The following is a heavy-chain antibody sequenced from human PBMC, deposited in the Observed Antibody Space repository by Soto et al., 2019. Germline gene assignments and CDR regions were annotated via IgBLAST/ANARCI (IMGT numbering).Heavy chain of an antibody. V-gene: IGHV4-39*01. Sequence: SXTLSLTCTVSGGSISSSNYYWVWIRQPPGKGLEWIGSIYYSGSTYYNPSRNSRVTISVDTSKNQFSMKLSSVTAAVSAVYYGERPNQPYGDIDYWGQGTLVTVSS. CDR1: GGSISSSNYY. CDR3: ERPNQPYGDIDY. CDR2: IYYSGST. J-gene: IGHJ4*02. D-gene: IGHD4-17*01.